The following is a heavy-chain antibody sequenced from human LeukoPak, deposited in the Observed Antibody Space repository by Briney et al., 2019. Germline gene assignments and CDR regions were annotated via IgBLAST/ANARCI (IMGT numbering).Heavy chain of an antibody. Sequence: GGSLRLSCAASGFTFSDYYMSWIRQAPGKGLEWVSYISSSGSTIYYADSVKGRFTISRDNAKNSLYLQMNSLRAEDTAVNYCSFSMVRGVIGTYYFDYWGQGTLVTVSS. CDR1: GFTFSDYY. CDR2: ISSSGSTI. J-gene: IGHJ4*02. CDR3: SFSMVRGVIGTYYFDY. V-gene: IGHV3-11*01. D-gene: IGHD3-10*01.